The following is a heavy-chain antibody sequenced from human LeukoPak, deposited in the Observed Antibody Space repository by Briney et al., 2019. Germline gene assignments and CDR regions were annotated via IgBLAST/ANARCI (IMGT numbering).Heavy chain of an antibody. D-gene: IGHD7-27*01. CDR2: IHHSGSA. CDR3: AREKLGVDY. J-gene: IGHJ4*02. CDR1: GGSFSGYY. V-gene: IGHV4-34*01. Sequence: PSETLSLTCAVYGGSFSGYYWTWIRQPPGKGLEWIGEIHHSGSANYNPSLKSRVTMSVDTSKSQFSLKLSSVTAADTAVYYCAREKLGVDYWGQGTLVTVSS.